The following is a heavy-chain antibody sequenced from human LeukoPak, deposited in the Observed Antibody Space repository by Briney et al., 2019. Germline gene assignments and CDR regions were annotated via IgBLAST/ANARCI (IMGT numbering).Heavy chain of an antibody. J-gene: IGHJ3*02. Sequence: GGSLRLSCAASGFTFSSYSMNWVRQAPGKGLEWVSSISSNSSYIYYADSVKGGFTISRDNAKNSLYLQMNSLRAEDTAVYYCARGAGYYPTNAFDIWGQGTMVTVSS. D-gene: IGHD3-22*01. V-gene: IGHV3-21*01. CDR1: GFTFSSYS. CDR3: ARGAGYYPTNAFDI. CDR2: ISSNSSYI.